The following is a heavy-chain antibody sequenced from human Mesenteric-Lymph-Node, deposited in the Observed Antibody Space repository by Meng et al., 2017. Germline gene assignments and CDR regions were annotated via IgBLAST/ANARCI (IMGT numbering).Heavy chain of an antibody. CDR2: INAGNGNT. J-gene: IGHJ3*02. CDR1: GYTFTSYA. D-gene: IGHD3-22*01. Sequence: ASVKVSCKASGYTFTSYAMHWVRQAPGQRLEWMGWINAGNGNTKYSQKFQGRVTITRDTSASTAYMELSSLRSEDTAVYYCARVISVPITMIVVDDAFDIWGQGTMVTVSS. CDR3: ARVISVPITMIVVDDAFDI. V-gene: IGHV1-3*01.